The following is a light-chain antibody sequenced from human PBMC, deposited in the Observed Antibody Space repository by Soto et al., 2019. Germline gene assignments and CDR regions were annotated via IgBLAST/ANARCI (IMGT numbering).Light chain of an antibody. CDR3: QQYGSSPET. J-gene: IGKJ1*01. V-gene: IGKV3-20*01. CDR2: GAS. Sequence: EILLTQSPAILSGSPGERATLSCGASQSVSSNLAWYQQKPGQAPRLLIYGASSRATGIPDRFSGSGSGTDFTLTISRLETEDFAVYYCQQYGSSPETFGQGTKVDI. CDR1: QSVSSN.